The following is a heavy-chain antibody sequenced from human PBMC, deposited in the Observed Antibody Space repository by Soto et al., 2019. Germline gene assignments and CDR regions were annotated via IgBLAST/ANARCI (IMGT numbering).Heavy chain of an antibody. Sequence: QVQLQESGPGLVKPSATLSLTCTVSADSFSGYYWSWIRQPAGKGLEWLGRVYTSGNTDYNPSLTSRITVSVDTSKNPFSRKLRFVTAADAAEYCCAREASETPRDRYWCDAWGQGTLVTVSS. CDR2: VYTSGNT. CDR1: ADSFSGYY. D-gene: IGHD2-15*01. J-gene: IGHJ5*02. V-gene: IGHV4-4*07. CDR3: AREASETPRDRYWCDA.